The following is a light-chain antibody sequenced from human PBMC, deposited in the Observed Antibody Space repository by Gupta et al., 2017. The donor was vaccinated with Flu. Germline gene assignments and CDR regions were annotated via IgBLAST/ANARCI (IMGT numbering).Light chain of an antibody. CDR1: QSVLYSSNNMNY. CDR3: QQYFNTPQT. V-gene: IGKV4-1*01. Sequence: DIVMTQSPDSLALSLGARATINCKSSQSVLYSSNNMNYLAWYQQKPGQPPKLLISWASTRASGVPDRFSGSGSGTDFTLTISSLQAEDVAVYYCQQYFNTPQTFGQGTKLEIK. CDR2: WAS. J-gene: IGKJ2*01.